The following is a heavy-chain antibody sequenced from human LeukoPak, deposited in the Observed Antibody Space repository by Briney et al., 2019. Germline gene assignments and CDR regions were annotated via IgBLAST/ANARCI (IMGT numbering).Heavy chain of an antibody. CDR1: GFTFSSYS. CDR3: ARGGSSWYYFDY. J-gene: IGHJ4*02. CDR2: ISSSSSYI. V-gene: IGHV3-21*01. Sequence: GSLRLSCAASGFTFSSYSMNWVRQAPGKGLEWVSFISSSSSYIYYADSVKGRFTISRNNAKNSLYLQMNSLRAEDTAVYYCARGGSSWYYFDYWGQGTLVTVSS. D-gene: IGHD6-13*01.